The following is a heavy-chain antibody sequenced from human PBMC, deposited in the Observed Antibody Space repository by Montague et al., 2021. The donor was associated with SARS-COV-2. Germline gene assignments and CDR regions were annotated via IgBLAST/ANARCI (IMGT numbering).Heavy chain of an antibody. V-gene: IGHV4-39*01. CDR3: ARGSYGSGSYHAFDI. J-gene: IGHJ3*02. CDR1: GDSFNSPKYY. CDR2: SYYSGTT. Sequence: SETLSLTCTVSGDSFNSPKYYCAWMRQPPGQGLEWIGSSYYSGTTYDNPSLRSQVAISVDTSKTQFSLKMNSVTAADTAVYYCARGSYGSGSYHAFDIWSQGTVVAVSS. D-gene: IGHD3-10*01.